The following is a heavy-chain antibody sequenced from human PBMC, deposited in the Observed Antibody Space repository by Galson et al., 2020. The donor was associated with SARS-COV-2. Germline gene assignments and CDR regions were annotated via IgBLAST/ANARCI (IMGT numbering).Heavy chain of an antibody. CDR1: GFTFSSYD. D-gene: IGHD2-2*01. J-gene: IGHJ6*03. CDR2: IGTAGDT. V-gene: IGHV3-13*01. CDR3: ARARVVPAAIGYYYYYYMDV. Sequence: SCAASGFTFSSYDMHWVRQATGKGLEWVSAIGTAGDTSYPASVQGRFTISRENAKNSLYLQMHSLRAGDTAVYYCARARVVPAAIGYYYYYYMDVWGKGTTVTVSS.